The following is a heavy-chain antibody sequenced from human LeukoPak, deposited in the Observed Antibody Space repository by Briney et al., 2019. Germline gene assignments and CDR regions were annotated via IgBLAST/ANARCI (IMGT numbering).Heavy chain of an antibody. Sequence: EGSLRLSCAASGFTFSSYARSWVRQAPGKGLEWFSAISGSGGSTYYADSVKGRFTISRDNSKNTLYLQMNSLRAEDTAVYYCSKARTPSAYYYDSSGYYGGFDYWGQGTLVTVSS. J-gene: IGHJ4*02. CDR3: SKARTPSAYYYDSSGYYGGFDY. CDR2: ISGSGGST. V-gene: IGHV3-23*01. D-gene: IGHD3-22*01. CDR1: GFTFSSYA.